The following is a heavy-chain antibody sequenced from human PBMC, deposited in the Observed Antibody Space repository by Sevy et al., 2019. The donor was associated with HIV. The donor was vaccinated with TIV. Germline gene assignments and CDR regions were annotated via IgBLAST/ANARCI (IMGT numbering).Heavy chain of an antibody. D-gene: IGHD3-22*01. CDR2: VSRGGYTI. Sequence: GGSLRLSCAASGFIFSNYYMAWVRQAPGKGLEWISYVSRGGYTIYYADAVEGRFSISRDDAKDSLFLQMDSLRAEDTAFYYCERGANYDVADWGFDYWGQGALVAVSS. CDR3: ERGANYDVADWGFDY. J-gene: IGHJ4*02. V-gene: IGHV3-11*01. CDR1: GFIFSNYY.